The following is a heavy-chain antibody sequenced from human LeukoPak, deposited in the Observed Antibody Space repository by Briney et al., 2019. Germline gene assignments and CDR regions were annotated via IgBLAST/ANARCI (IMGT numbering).Heavy chain of an antibody. D-gene: IGHD6-19*01. CDR3: VRGMPYSSGWYYFDY. CDR1: GFTFSTYN. CDR2: ISASTRII. J-gene: IGHJ4*02. Sequence: PGGSLRLSCAASGFTFSTYNVNWVRQAPGQGLEWLSCISASTRIIYYADSVKGRFTISRDSAKNSLYLQMNSLRDEDTAVYYCVRGMPYSSGWYYFDYWGQGTLVTVSS. V-gene: IGHV3-48*02.